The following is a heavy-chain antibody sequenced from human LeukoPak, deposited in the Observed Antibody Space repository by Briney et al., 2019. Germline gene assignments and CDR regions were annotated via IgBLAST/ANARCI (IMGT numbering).Heavy chain of an antibody. CDR3: AKGLRTGVGPYMGYHYYMDV. J-gene: IGHJ6*03. Sequence: GGSLRLSCAASGFTFSSYAMTWVRQAPGKGLQWVSTVSGGGDNSYFADSVKGRFTISRDNSYNTVSLQMNSLRDEDTGVYFCAKGLRTGVGPYMGYHYYMDVWGKGATVTVSS. CDR2: VSGGGDNS. CDR1: GFTFSSYA. V-gene: IGHV3-23*01. D-gene: IGHD3-16*01.